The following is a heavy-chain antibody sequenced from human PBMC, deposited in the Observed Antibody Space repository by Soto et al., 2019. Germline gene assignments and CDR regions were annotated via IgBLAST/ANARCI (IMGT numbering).Heavy chain of an antibody. CDR3: ARETGGSYFSYYYGMDV. CDR1: GFTFSSYS. V-gene: IGHV3-21*01. J-gene: IGHJ6*02. D-gene: IGHD1-26*01. Sequence: PGGSLRLSCAASGFTFSSYSMNWVRQAPGKGLEWVSSISSSSSYIYYADSVKGRFTISRDNAKNSLYLQMNSLRAEDTAVYYCARETGGSYFSYYYGMDVWGQGTTVTVSS. CDR2: ISSSSSYI.